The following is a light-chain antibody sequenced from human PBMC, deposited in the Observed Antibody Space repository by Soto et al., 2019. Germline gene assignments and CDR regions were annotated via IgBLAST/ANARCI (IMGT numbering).Light chain of an antibody. CDR3: QQYYNWPPFT. Sequence: DIVMTQSPATLSVSPGERATLSCRASQSVSTKLAWYQQRRGQAPRLLIYDASTRATGIPARFSGGGSGTEFTLTISSLQSEDFAVYSCQQYYNWPPFTFGPGTKVDIK. V-gene: IGKV3-15*01. J-gene: IGKJ3*01. CDR1: QSVSTK. CDR2: DAS.